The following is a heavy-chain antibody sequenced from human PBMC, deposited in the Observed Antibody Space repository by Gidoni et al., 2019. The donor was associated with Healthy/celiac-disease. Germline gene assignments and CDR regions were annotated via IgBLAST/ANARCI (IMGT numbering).Heavy chain of an antibody. Sequence: EVQLVESGGGLVLPGASLRVSCASSGFTFSRYSPPWFLKAPGTGLGWVSYISRSSSTRYYADSGKGRFTSSRDNDKNSLYLQMNSLRAEDTAVYYCARDLGGKYYYDSSGYYPVDAFDIWGQGTMVTVSS. CDR3: ARDLGGKYYYDSSGYYPVDAFDI. CDR1: GFTFSRYS. J-gene: IGHJ3*02. CDR2: ISRSSSTR. V-gene: IGHV3-48*01. D-gene: IGHD3-22*01.